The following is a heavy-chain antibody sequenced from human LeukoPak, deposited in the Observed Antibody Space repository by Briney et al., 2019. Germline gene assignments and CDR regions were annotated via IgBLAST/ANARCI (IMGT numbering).Heavy chain of an antibody. Sequence: SETLSLTCTVSGGSISSYYWSWIRQPPGKGLEWIGYIYYSGRTYYNPSLKSRVSMSVDTSKNQFSLKLSSVTAADTAVYFCARDRFIYGDCGSHYVDYWGQGTPVTVSS. CDR3: ARDRFIYGDCGSHYVDY. CDR1: GGSISSYY. V-gene: IGHV4-59*06. CDR2: IYYSGRT. J-gene: IGHJ4*02. D-gene: IGHD2-21*02.